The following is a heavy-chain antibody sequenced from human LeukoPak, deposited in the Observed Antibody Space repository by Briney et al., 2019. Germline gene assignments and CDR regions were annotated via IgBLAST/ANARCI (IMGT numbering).Heavy chain of an antibody. V-gene: IGHV4-34*01. D-gene: IGHD6-13*01. CDR2: INHSGST. Sequence: SETLSLTCAVYGGSFSGYYWSWIRQPPGKGLEWIGEINHSGSTNYNPSLKSRVTISVDTSKNQFSLKLTSVTAADTAIYYCARDSSSWRSFDCWGQGMLVTVSS. CDR1: GGSFSGYY. J-gene: IGHJ4*02. CDR3: ARDSSSWRSFDC.